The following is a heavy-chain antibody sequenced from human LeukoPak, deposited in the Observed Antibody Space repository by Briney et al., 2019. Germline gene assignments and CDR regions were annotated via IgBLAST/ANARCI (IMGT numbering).Heavy chain of an antibody. J-gene: IGHJ5*02. CDR2: IIPIFGIA. D-gene: IGHD3-10*01. V-gene: IGHV1-69*04. CDR1: GGTFSSYA. Sequence: ASVKVSCKASGGTFSSYAISWVRQAPGQGLEWMGRIIPIFGIANYAQKFQGRVTITADKSTSTAYLQLSSLRSEDTAVYYCARDSGYGPEINWFDPWGQGTLVTVSS. CDR3: ARDSGYGPEINWFDP.